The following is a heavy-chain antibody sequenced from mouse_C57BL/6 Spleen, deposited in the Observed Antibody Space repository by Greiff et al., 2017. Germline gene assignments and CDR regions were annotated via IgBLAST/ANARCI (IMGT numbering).Heavy chain of an antibody. CDR1: GFSLTSYA. CDR3: ARNTGYFYYIDY. D-gene: IGHD3-1*01. V-gene: IGHV2-9-1*01. J-gene: IGHJ2*01. Sequence: VKLLESGPGLVAPSQSLSITCTVSGFSLTSYAISWVRQPPGTGLAWLGVLWTGGGTNYTSAPKSRLSISKNNSKSPVILKMNSLQTDDTARYYCARNTGYFYYIDYWGQGTTLTVSS. CDR2: LWTGGGT.